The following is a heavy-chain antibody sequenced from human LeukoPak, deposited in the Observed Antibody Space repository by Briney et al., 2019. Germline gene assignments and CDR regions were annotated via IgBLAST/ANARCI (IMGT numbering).Heavy chain of an antibody. CDR3: AKALVGATHHYYYGMDV. CDR2: INGSGGST. J-gene: IGHJ6*02. Sequence: GGSLRLSCAASGFTFSSYSMSWVRQAPGKGLEWVSPINGSGGSTYYADSVKGRFTISRDNAKNTLNLQMNSLRAEDTAVYYCAKALVGATHHYYYGMDVWGQGTTVTVSS. CDR1: GFTFSSYS. V-gene: IGHV3-23*01. D-gene: IGHD1-26*01.